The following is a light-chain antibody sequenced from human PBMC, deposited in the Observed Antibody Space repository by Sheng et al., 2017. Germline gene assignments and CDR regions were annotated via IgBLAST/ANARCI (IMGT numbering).Light chain of an antibody. CDR3: QQSSSFPPT. CDR2: AAS. V-gene: IGKV1-39*01. J-gene: IGKJ1*01. Sequence: DIQMTQSPSSLSASVGDRVTITCRASQSISSYLNWYQQKPGKTPNLLVYAASTLQSGVPSRFSGSGSGTDFILTITNLQPEDFATYYCQQSSSFPPTF. CDR1: QSISSY.